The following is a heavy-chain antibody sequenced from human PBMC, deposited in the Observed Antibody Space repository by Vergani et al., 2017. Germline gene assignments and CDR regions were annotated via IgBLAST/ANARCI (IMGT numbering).Heavy chain of an antibody. CDR3: VKEKIDLGSYFFDS. J-gene: IGHJ4*01. D-gene: IGHD2/OR15-2a*01. CDR1: GFTFTALG. Sequence: AQLAESGGGLVQPGQSLRLSCVASGFTFTALGLNWVRQAPGKGLEWVSGISGQNFRTHYADSVKGRFTISRDNSKNTVFLQMHSLRAEDTAIYYCVKEKIDLGSYFFDSWGHGILVTVSS. CDR2: ISGQNFRT. V-gene: IGHV3-23*04.